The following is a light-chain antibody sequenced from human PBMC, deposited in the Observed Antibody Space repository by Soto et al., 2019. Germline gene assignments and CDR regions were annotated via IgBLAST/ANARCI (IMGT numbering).Light chain of an antibody. V-gene: IGKV1-39*01. J-gene: IGKJ1*01. Sequence: IQLTQSPYSLSASVGDRVTITCRASQSISSYLNWYQQKPGKAPKLLIYAASNLQSGVPSRFGGSGSGTDFTLTISSLQPEDFATYYCQQSYSTPPTFGQGTKV. CDR1: QSISSY. CDR2: AAS. CDR3: QQSYSTPPT.